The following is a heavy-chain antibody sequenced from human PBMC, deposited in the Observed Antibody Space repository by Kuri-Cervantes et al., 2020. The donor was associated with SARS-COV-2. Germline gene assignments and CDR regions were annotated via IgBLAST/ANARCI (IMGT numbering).Heavy chain of an antibody. CDR1: GFSFRSYL. CDR2: INQDGSEK. V-gene: IGHV3-7*05. CDR3: ASQLEPDYYFDY. J-gene: IGHJ4*02. Sequence: GGSLRLSCAASGFSFRSYLMNWVRQAPGKGLEWVANINQDGSEKFYVDSVKGRFTISRDNAKNSLYLHLNSLTAEDTAVYFCASQLEPDYYFDYWGPGTLVTVSS. D-gene: IGHD1-1*01.